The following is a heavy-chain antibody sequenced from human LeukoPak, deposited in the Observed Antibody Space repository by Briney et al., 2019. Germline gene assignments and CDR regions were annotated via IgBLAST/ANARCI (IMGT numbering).Heavy chain of an antibody. J-gene: IGHJ4*02. CDR2: INPNTGGT. CDR1: EYTFTSYY. D-gene: IGHD4/OR15-4a*01. V-gene: IGHV1-2*02. CDR3: ASGDYGDPPLNY. Sequence: ASVKVSCKASEYTFTSYYMHWVRQAPGQGLQWMGWINPNTGGTNYAQKFQGRVTMTRDTSISTAYMELSRLRSDDTAVYYCASGDYGDPPLNYWGQGTLVTVSS.